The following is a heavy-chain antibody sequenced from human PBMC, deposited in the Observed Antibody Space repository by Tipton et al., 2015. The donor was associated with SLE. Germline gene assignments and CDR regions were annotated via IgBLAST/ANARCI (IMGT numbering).Heavy chain of an antibody. V-gene: IGHV4-34*01. J-gene: IGHJ4*02. D-gene: IGHD5-12*01. CDR3: ARAPAPSGYIFDF. CDR1: GGSFSGYY. Sequence: TLSLTCAVYGGSFSGYYWSWIRQPPGKGLEWIGEINHSGSTTYNPSLKGRATISVDTSKKQFSLKLTSVTAADTAVYYCARAPAPSGYIFDFWGQGALVTVSS. CDR2: INHSGST.